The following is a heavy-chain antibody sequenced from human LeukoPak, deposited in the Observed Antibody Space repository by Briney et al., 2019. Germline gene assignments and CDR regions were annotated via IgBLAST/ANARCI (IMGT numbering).Heavy chain of an antibody. J-gene: IGHJ5*02. Sequence: SETLSLTCTVSGGSISSGDYYWSWIRQPQGKGLEGIVFVYYSGSTYYNPSLKSRVTISLDTSKNQFSLKLSSVTAADTAVYYCARHQSKYCTDGVCYYRPPDQWGQGTLITVSS. CDR2: VYYSGST. D-gene: IGHD2-8*01. CDR3: ARHQSKYCTDGVCYYRPPDQ. V-gene: IGHV4-30-4*01. CDR1: GGSISSGDYY.